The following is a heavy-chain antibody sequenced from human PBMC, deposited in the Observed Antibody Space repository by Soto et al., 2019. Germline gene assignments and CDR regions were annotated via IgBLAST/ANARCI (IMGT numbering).Heavy chain of an antibody. V-gene: IGHV3-48*01. CDR1: GFILSDCA. J-gene: IGHJ6*03. CDR3: ARDLSLGSNGYYDMDV. CDR2: ISSSSSVI. D-gene: IGHD3-16*01. Sequence: EVQLVESGGGLVQPGGSLRLSCATSGFILSDCAMNWVRQAPGKGLEWVSYISSSSSVIDYADSVKGRFTVSRDNARNSLYLQMNSLRAEDTAVYYCARDLSLGSNGYYDMDVWGKGTSVTVSS.